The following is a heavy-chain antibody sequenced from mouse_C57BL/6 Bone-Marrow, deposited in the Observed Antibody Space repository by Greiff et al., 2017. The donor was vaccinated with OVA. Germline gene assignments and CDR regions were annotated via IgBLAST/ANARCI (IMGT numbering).Heavy chain of an antibody. J-gene: IGHJ2*01. Sequence: EVQLQESGPGMVKPSQSLSLTCTVTGYSITSGYDWHWIRHFPGNKLEWMGYISYSGSTNYNPTLKSRISITHDTSKNHFFLKLNSVTTEDTATYYCARGGLDYDGWDYFDYWGQGTTLTVSS. CDR3: ARGGLDYDGWDYFDY. CDR1: GYSITSGYD. CDR2: ISYSGST. D-gene: IGHD2-4*01. V-gene: IGHV3-1*01.